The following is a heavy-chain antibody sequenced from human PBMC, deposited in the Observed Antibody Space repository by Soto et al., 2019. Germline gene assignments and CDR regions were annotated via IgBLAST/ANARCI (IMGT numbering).Heavy chain of an antibody. CDR2: IYYSGST. CDR1: GGSISSGDYY. J-gene: IGHJ5*02. CDR3: ARVVAYGGTRWFDP. V-gene: IGHV4-30-4*01. Sequence: SETLSLTCTVSGGSISSGDYYWSWIRQPPGKGLEWIGYIYYSGSTYYNPSLKSRVTISVDTSKNQFSLKLSSVTAADTAVYYCARVVAYGGTRWFDPWGQGTLVTVSA. D-gene: IGHD4-17*01.